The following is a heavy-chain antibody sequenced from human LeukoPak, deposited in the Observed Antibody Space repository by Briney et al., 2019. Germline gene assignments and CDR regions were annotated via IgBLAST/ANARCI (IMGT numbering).Heavy chain of an antibody. CDR3: ARDGETAYPMDV. CDR1: GFTFSDYY. CDR2: ISSSSSYI. D-gene: IGHD5-24*01. J-gene: IGHJ6*03. Sequence: GGSLRLSCAASGFTFSDYYMSWIRQAPGKGLEWVSYISSSSSYIYYADSVKGRFTISRDNAKNSLYLQMNSLRAEDTAVYYCARDGETAYPMDVWGKGTTVTVSS. V-gene: IGHV3-11*06.